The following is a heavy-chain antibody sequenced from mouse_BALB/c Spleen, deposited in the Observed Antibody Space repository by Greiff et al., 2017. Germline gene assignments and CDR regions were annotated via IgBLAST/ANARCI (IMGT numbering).Heavy chain of an antibody. J-gene: IGHJ1*01. CDR1: GFTFSDYG. CDR3: AKGTTARYFDV. D-gene: IGHD1-2*01. Sequence: EVQGVESGGGLVQPGGSRKLSCAASGFTFSDYGMAWVRQAPGKGPEWVAFISNLAYSIYYADTVTGRFTISRENAKNTLYLEMSSLRSEDTAMYYCAKGTTARYFDVWGAGTTVTVAS. CDR2: ISNLAYSI. V-gene: IGHV5-15*02.